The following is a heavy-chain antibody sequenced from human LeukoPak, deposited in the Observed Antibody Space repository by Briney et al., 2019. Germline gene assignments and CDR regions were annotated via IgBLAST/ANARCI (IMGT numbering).Heavy chain of an antibody. V-gene: IGHV5-51*01. CDR2: IYPGDSDT. Sequence: GESLKISCKGSGHSFTSYWIGWVRQMPGKGLEWMGIIYPGDSDTRYSPSFQGQVTISADKSISTAYLQWSSLKASDSAIYYCATSAGSSSSWEFDYWGQGTLVTVSS. D-gene: IGHD6-13*01. CDR1: GHSFTSYW. J-gene: IGHJ4*02. CDR3: ATSAGSSSSWEFDY.